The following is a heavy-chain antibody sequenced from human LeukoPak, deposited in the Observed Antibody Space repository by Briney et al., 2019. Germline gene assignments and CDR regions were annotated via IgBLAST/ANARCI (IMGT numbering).Heavy chain of an antibody. D-gene: IGHD6-13*01. CDR2: ISGSGGST. Sequence: GGSLRLSCAASGFTFSSYAMSWVRQAPGKGLEWVSAISGSGGSTYYADSVKGRFTISRDNSKNTLYLQMNSLRAEDTAVYYCAKGWQQRSFVPGLFDYWGQGTLVTVSS. CDR3: AKGWQQRSFVPGLFDY. V-gene: IGHV3-23*01. J-gene: IGHJ4*02. CDR1: GFTFSSYA.